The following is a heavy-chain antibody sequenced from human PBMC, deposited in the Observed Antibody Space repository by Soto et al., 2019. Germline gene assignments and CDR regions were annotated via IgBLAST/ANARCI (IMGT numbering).Heavy chain of an antibody. V-gene: IGHV1-2*02. D-gene: IGHD6-19*01. Sequence: ASVKVSCKASGYTFTGYYMHWVRQAPGQGLEWMGWINPNSGGTNYAQKFQGRVTMTRDTSISTAYMELNSLTSEDTAVYYCARDRSADRFVQYFQHWGPGTLVTVSS. CDR2: INPNSGGT. J-gene: IGHJ1*01. CDR3: ARDRSADRFVQYFQH. CDR1: GYTFTGYY.